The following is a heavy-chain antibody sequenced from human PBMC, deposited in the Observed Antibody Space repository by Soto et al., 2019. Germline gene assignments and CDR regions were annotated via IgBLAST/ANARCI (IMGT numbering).Heavy chain of an antibody. CDR3: ARDWYSYDSSGYEVWGYFDY. J-gene: IGHJ4*02. Sequence: ASVKVSCKASGYTFTSYGISWVRQAPGQGLEWMGWISAYNGNTNYAQKLQGRVTMTTDTSTSTAYMELRSLRSDDTAVYYCARDWYSYDSSGYEVWGYFDYWGQGTLVTVSS. D-gene: IGHD3-22*01. CDR2: ISAYNGNT. V-gene: IGHV1-18*01. CDR1: GYTFTSYG.